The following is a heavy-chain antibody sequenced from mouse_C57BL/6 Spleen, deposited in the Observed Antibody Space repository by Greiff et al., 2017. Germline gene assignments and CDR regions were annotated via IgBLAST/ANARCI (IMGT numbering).Heavy chain of an antibody. CDR3: ARDTGDYYWYFDV. Sequence: VQLQESGAELVRPGASVKLSCKASGYTFTDYYINWVKQRPGQGLEWIARIYPGSGNTYYNEKFKGKATLTAEKSSSTAYMQLSSLTSEDSAVYFCARDTGDYYWYFDVWGTGTTVTVSS. CDR1: GYTFTDYY. V-gene: IGHV1-76*01. J-gene: IGHJ1*03. CDR2: IYPGSGNT. D-gene: IGHD1-1*01.